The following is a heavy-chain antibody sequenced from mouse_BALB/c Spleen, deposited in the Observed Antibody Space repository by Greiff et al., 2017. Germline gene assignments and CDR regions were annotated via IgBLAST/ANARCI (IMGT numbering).Heavy chain of an antibody. Sequence: VQLQQSGAELAKPGASVKMSCKASGYTFTSYWMHWVKQRPGQGLEWIGYINPSTGYTEYNQKFKDKATLTADKSSSTAYMQLSSLTSEDSAVYYCARYNRYDEEVFAYWGQGTLVTVSA. CDR3: ARYNRYDEEVFAY. CDR2: INPSTGYT. J-gene: IGHJ3*01. V-gene: IGHV1-7*01. D-gene: IGHD2-14*01. CDR1: GYTFTSYW.